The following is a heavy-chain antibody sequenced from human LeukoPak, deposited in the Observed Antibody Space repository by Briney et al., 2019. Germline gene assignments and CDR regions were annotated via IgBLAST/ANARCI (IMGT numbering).Heavy chain of an antibody. CDR2: IIPILGIA. V-gene: IGHV1-69*04. CDR1: GGTFSSYA. Sequence: SVKVSCKVSGGTFSSYAISWVRQAPGQGLEWMGRIIPILGIANYAQKFQGRVTITADKSTSTAYMELSSLRSEDTAVYYCARNYYGSGSYYKGNYFDYWGQGTLVTVSS. J-gene: IGHJ4*02. D-gene: IGHD3-10*01. CDR3: ARNYYGSGSYYKGNYFDY.